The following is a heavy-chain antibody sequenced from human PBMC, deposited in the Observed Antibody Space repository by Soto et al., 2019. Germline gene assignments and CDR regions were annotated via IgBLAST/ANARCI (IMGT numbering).Heavy chain of an antibody. CDR3: ARVRIAVAGRGWFDP. CDR2: MNPNSGNT. V-gene: IGHV1-8*01. D-gene: IGHD6-19*01. Sequence: QVQLVQSGAEVKKPGASVKVSCKASGYTFTSYDINWVRQATGQGLEWMGWMNPNSGNTGYAQKFQSRVNMTRNTSISTAYMVLSSLRSEDTAVYYCARVRIAVAGRGWFDPWGQGTLVTVSS. J-gene: IGHJ5*02. CDR1: GYTFTSYD.